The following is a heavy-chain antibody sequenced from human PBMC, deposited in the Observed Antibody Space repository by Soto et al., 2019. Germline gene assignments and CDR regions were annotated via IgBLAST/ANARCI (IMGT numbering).Heavy chain of an antibody. Sequence: QVQLVESGGGVVQPGRSLRLSCAASGFIFSSYGMHWFRRAPGKGLEWVAVIWYDGSNKYYADSVKGRVAISRDNCKNTLYQQMNSLRGEDPAVYSCARGREQLEYIDYWGEGSLVTVS. CDR3: ARGREQLEYIDY. D-gene: IGHD6-13*01. CDR1: GFIFSSYG. J-gene: IGHJ4*02. CDR2: IWYDGSNK. V-gene: IGHV3-33*01.